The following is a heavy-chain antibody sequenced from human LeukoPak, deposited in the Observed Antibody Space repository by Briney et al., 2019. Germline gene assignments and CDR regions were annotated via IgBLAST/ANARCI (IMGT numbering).Heavy chain of an antibody. CDR1: GFTFSSYA. CDR2: IKQDGSEK. D-gene: IGHD6-13*01. J-gene: IGHJ4*02. V-gene: IGHV3-7*01. Sequence: GGSLRLSCAASGFTFSSYAMSWVRQAPGKGLEWVANIKQDGSEKYYVDSVKGRFTISRDNAKNSLYLQMNSLRAEDAAVYYCARGAAGLDYWGQGTLVTVSS. CDR3: ARGAAGLDY.